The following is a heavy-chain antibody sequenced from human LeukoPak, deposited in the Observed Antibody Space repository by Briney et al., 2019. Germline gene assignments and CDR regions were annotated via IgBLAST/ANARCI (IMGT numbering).Heavy chain of an antibody. CDR2: MKQDGSEK. Sequence: SGGSLRLSCAASGFSLSRYWMSWVRQAPGKGLEWVANMKQDGSEKKYVDSVKGRFTISRDNSKNTLYLQMNSLRAEDTAVYYCAKDSPGIVGATGYRTWGQGTLVTVSS. J-gene: IGHJ5*02. V-gene: IGHV3-7*03. CDR1: GFSLSRYW. CDR3: AKDSPGIVGATGYRT. D-gene: IGHD1-26*01.